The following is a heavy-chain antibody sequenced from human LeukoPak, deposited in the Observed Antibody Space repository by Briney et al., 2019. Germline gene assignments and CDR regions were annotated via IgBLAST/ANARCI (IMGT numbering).Heavy chain of an antibody. V-gene: IGHV6-1*01. J-gene: IGHJ5*02. CDR3: ARAQPSGVGNWFDP. D-gene: IGHD1-14*01. CDR1: GDSVSSNSAA. Sequence: SQTLSLTCAISGDSVSSNSAAWNWVRQSPSRGLEWLGRIYYRSKWYNDYAVSVKSRITINPDTSKNQFSLQLNSVTPEDTAVYYCARAQPSGVGNWFDPWGQGTLVTVSS. CDR2: IYYRSKWYN.